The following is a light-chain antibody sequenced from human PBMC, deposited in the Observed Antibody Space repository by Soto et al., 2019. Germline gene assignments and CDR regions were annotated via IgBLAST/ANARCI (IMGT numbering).Light chain of an antibody. CDR3: QRYNSWPLT. CDR2: GAS. CDR1: EGVRSS. J-gene: IGKJ1*01. V-gene: IGKV3-15*01. Sequence: EVVMTQSPATLSVSPGESATLSCRASEGVRSSLAWYQQRPGQAPRLLIYGASTRATGVPARFSGSGSGTEFTLTISSLQSEDFGVYYCQRYNSWPLTFGQGTMVEIK.